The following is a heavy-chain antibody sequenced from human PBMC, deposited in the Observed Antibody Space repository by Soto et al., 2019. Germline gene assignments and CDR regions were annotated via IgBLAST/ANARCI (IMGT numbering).Heavy chain of an antibody. D-gene: IGHD5-12*01. V-gene: IGHV3-23*01. CDR1: GFTFSSYA. J-gene: IGHJ6*03. Sequence: PGGSLRLSCAASGFTFSSYAMSWVRQAPGKGLEWVSAISGSGGSTYYADSVKGRFTISRDNSKNTLYLQMNSLRAEDTAVYYCAKVESWLRLDPYYYYYYMDVWGKGTTVTVSS. CDR2: ISGSGGST. CDR3: AKVESWLRLDPYYYYYYMDV.